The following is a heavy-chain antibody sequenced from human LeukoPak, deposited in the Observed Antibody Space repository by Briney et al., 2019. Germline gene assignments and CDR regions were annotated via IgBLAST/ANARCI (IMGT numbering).Heavy chain of an antibody. CDR2: IRYDGSNK. V-gene: IGHV3-30*02. J-gene: IGHJ4*02. CDR3: AKGYYGHYEGYFDY. D-gene: IGHD4-17*01. CDR1: GFTFSSYG. Sequence: PGGSLRLSCAASGFTFSSYGMHWVRQAPGKGLEWVAFIRYDGSNKYYADSVKGRFTISRDNSKNTLYLQMNSLRAEDTAVYYCAKGYYGHYEGYFDYWGQGTLATVSS.